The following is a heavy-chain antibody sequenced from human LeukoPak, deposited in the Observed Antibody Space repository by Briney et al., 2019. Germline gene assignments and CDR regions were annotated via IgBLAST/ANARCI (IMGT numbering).Heavy chain of an antibody. CDR2: IYSGGST. Sequence: GGSLRLSCAASGFTVSSNYMSWVRQAPGKGLEWVSVIYSGGSTYYADSVKGRFTISRDNPKNTLYLQMNSLRAEDTAVYYCARSIVGATSWFDPWGQGTLVTVSS. V-gene: IGHV3-53*01. CDR3: ARSIVGATSWFDP. D-gene: IGHD1-26*01. J-gene: IGHJ5*02. CDR1: GFTVSSNY.